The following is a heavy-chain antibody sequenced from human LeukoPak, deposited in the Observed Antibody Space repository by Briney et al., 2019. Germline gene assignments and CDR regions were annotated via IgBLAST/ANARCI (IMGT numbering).Heavy chain of an antibody. D-gene: IGHD3-3*01. CDR2: ISNDGSRK. Sequence: GGSLRLSCAPSGFTFSRHGMHWVRQAPGKGLEWVAIISNDGSRKYYGHSVEGRLTISRDNSKNTLYLQMGSLRAEDTTVYYCARDRAWNYFDYWGQGTLVTVSS. CDR1: GFTFSRHG. CDR3: ARDRAWNYFDY. V-gene: IGHV3-30*03. J-gene: IGHJ4*02.